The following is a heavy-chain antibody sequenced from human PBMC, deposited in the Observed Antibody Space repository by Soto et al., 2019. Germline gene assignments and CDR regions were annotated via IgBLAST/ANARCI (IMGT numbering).Heavy chain of an antibody. J-gene: IGHJ3*02. Sequence: SETLSLTCAVYGWSFSGYYWSWIRQPPGKGLEWIGEINHSGSTNCNPSLKSRVTISVDTSKNQFSLKLSSVTAADTAVYYCASVLRFLEWTDAFDIWGQGTMVTVSS. CDR1: GWSFSGYY. CDR2: INHSGST. D-gene: IGHD3-3*01. V-gene: IGHV4-34*01. CDR3: ASVLRFLEWTDAFDI.